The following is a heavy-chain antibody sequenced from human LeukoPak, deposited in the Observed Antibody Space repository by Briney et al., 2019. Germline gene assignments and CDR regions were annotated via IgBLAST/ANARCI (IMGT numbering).Heavy chain of an antibody. CDR2: IYPGDSDT. D-gene: IGHD2-2*01. CDR1: GYSFTTYW. CDR3: AKIDRQYCSRSSCYALDY. V-gene: IGHV5-51*01. Sequence: GESLKISCKGSGYSFTTYWIGWVRQMPGKGLEWMGIIYPGDSDTRYSPSFQGQVTISVDKSISTAYLQWSSLKASDTAIYYCAKIDRQYCSRSSCYALDYWGQGTQVTVSS. J-gene: IGHJ4*02.